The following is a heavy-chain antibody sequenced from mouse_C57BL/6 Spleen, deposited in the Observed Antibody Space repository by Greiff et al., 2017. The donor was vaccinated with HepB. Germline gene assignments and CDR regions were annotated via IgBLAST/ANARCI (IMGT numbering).Heavy chain of an antibody. CDR1: GYTFTSYW. CDR2: IHPNSGST. D-gene: IGHD2-4*01. Sequence: QVHVKQPGAELVKPGASVKLSCKASGYTFTSYWMHWVKQRPGQGLEWIGMIHPNSGSTNYNEKFKSKATLTVDKSSSTAYMQLSSLTSEDSAVYYCARDYVFDYWGQGTTLTVSS. V-gene: IGHV1-64*01. CDR3: ARDYVFDY. J-gene: IGHJ2*01.